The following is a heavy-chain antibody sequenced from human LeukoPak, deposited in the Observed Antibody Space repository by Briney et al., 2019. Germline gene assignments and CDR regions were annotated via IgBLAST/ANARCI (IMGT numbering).Heavy chain of an antibody. CDR3: ARVLIWFGQLQNWFDP. CDR2: IFFSGST. D-gene: IGHD3-10*01. V-gene: IGHV4-59*12. Sequence: SETLSLTCTVSGGSISSYYWSWIRQPPGKGLEWIGYIFFSGSTNYNPSLKSRVTMSVDSSKNQFSLKLRSVTAADTAVYYCARVLIWFGQLQNWFDPWGPGTLVTVSS. J-gene: IGHJ5*02. CDR1: GGSISSYY.